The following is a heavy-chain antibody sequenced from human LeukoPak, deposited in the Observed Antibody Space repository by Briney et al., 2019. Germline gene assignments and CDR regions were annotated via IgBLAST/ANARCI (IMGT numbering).Heavy chain of an antibody. Sequence: TSETLSLTCTVSGGSISSSSYYRGWIRQPPGKGLEWIGSIYYSGSTYYNPSLKSRVAISVDTSKNQFSLKLSSVTAADTAVYYCARHSSNSYYDFWSGSNWFDPWGQGTLVTVSS. CDR1: GGSISSSSYY. D-gene: IGHD3-3*01. CDR3: ARHSSNSYYDFWSGSNWFDP. V-gene: IGHV4-39*01. J-gene: IGHJ5*02. CDR2: IYYSGST.